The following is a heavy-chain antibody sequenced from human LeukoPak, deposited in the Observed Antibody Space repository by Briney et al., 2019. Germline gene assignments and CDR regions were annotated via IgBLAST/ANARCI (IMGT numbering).Heavy chain of an antibody. CDR2: TYYSGNA. J-gene: IGHJ5*02. CDR3: AKGGPEASAGLSWFDP. D-gene: IGHD1-14*01. CDR1: GGSISNYY. V-gene: IGHV4-59*01. Sequence: SETLSLTCTDSGGSISNYYWYWMRQPPGKGLEWIGHTYYSGNANYNPSLKSRVTISVDTSKNQFSLNLSSVTAADTAVYYCAKGGPEASAGLSWFDPWGQGTLVTVSS.